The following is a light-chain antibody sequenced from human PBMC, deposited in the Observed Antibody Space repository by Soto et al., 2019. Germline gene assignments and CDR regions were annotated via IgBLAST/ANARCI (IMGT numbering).Light chain of an antibody. J-gene: IGKJ1*01. Sequence: EIVMTQSPATLSVSPGERVTLSCRASQSVSGHLAWYQQKPGQAPRLIISGASTMATGIPARFSGSGSGTEFTLTISSLQYEDFAVYYCHQYHYWWTFGQGTKVEIK. CDR1: QSVSGH. CDR2: GAS. V-gene: IGKV3-15*01. CDR3: HQYHYWWT.